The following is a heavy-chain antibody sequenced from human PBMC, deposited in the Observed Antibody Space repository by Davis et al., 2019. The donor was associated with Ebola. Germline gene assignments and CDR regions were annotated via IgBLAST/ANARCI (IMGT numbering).Heavy chain of an antibody. V-gene: IGHV3-23*01. Sequence: PGGSLRLSCAASGFIFRSYVMSWVRQAPGKGLEWVSTRVTSAYTYYADSVKGRFTISRDNSKNTLYLQMNGLRVEDTAIYYCAKDTNNIWFDIWVQGTMVTVSS. D-gene: IGHD2-8*01. CDR3: AKDTNNIWFDI. CDR2: RVTSAYT. CDR1: GFIFRSYV. J-gene: IGHJ3*02.